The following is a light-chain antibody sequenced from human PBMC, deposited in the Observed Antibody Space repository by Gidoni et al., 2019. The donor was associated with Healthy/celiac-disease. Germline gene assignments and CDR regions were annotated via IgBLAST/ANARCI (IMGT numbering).Light chain of an antibody. CDR2: GAS. Sequence: EIVLSQSPGTLSLSPGERATLSCRASQSVSSIYLAWYQRKPGQAPRLLIYGASSRATGIPHRFSGSGSGTDFTLTISRLETEDFAVYYCQQYGSLFGQGTKLEIK. V-gene: IGKV3-20*01. CDR1: QSVSSIY. CDR3: QQYGSL. J-gene: IGKJ2*01.